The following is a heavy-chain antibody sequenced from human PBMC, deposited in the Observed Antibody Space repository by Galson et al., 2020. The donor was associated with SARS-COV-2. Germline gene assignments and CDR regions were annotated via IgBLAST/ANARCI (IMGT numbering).Heavy chain of an antibody. D-gene: IGHD4-4*01. CDR2: INPSGGGT. J-gene: IGHJ4*02. CDR1: GYTFTSYY. V-gene: IGHV1-46*01. CDR3: ARDSQGGNDYNYLLF. Sequence: ASVKVSCKASGYTFTSYYIHWVRQAPGQGLEWMGIINPSGGGTTYAQKFQGRVTMTRDTSTSTVYMGLSSLRSEDTAVYYCARDSQGGNDYNYLLFWGQGTLVTVSS.